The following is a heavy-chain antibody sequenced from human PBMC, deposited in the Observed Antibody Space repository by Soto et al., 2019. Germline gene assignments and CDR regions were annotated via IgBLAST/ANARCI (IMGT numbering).Heavy chain of an antibody. D-gene: IGHD5-18*01. V-gene: IGHV1-2*04. CDR2: INPNSGGT. Sequence: ASVKVSCKASGYTFTGYYMHWVRQAPGQGLEWMGWINPNSGGTNYAQKFQGWVTMTRDTSISTAYMELSRLRSDDMAVYYCARDGSRGYSYGYFGYWGQGTLVTVSS. CDR1: GYTFTGYY. CDR3: ARDGSRGYSYGYFGY. J-gene: IGHJ4*02.